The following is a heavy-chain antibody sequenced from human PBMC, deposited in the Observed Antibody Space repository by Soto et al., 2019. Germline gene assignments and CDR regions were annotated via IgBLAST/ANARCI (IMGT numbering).Heavy chain of an antibody. Sequence: PSETLSLICTVSGGSISSGGYYWSWIRQHPGKGLEWIGYIYYSGSTYYNPSLKSRVTISVDTSKNQFSLKLSSVTAADTAVYYCAGDSHYYYGMDVWGQGTTVTVSS. CDR1: GGSISSGGYY. CDR3: AGDSHYYYGMDV. J-gene: IGHJ6*02. CDR2: IYYSGST. V-gene: IGHV4-31*03.